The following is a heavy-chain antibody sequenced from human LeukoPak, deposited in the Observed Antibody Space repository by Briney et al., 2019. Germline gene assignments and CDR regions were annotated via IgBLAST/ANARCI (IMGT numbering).Heavy chain of an antibody. Sequence: SETLSLTCTDSGDSISNYYWSWIRQPPGKGLEWIGYIYDSGSTDYNPSLKSRVTISVDTSKTQFSLQVTSVTAADTAVYYCARAPQLYHFDYWGQGTLVTVSS. V-gene: IGHV4-59*01. CDR3: ARAPQLYHFDY. CDR1: GDSISNYY. D-gene: IGHD2-8*01. CDR2: IYDSGST. J-gene: IGHJ4*02.